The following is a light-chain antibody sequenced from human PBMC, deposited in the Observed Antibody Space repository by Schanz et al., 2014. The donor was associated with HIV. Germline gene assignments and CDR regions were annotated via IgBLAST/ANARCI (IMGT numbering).Light chain of an antibody. V-gene: IGKV3-20*01. CDR2: GAS. Sequence: EIVLTQSPVILSLSPGERATLSCRASQTVSGGHLAWYQQRPGQAPRLLIYGASRRATGIPDRFSGGGSGTEFTLTISRLEPEDVAVYSCQQYSASPRTFGQGTRLEIK. J-gene: IGKJ1*01. CDR1: QTVSGGH. CDR3: QQYSASPRT.